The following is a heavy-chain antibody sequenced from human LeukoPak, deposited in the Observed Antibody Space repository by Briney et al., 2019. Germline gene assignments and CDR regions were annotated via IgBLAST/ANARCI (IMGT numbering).Heavy chain of an antibody. Sequence: GASVKVSCKASGYTFTGYYMHWVRQAPGQGLEWMGRINPNSGGTNYAQKFQGRFTMTRDTSISTAYMELSRLRSDDTAVYYCAREGYYDSTGNDYRGQGTLVTVSS. CDR2: INPNSGGT. CDR1: GYTFTGYY. J-gene: IGHJ4*02. D-gene: IGHD3-22*01. V-gene: IGHV1-2*06. CDR3: AREGYYDSTGNDY.